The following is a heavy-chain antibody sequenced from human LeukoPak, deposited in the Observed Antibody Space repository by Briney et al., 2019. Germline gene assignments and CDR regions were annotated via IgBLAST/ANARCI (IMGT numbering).Heavy chain of an antibody. CDR2: INPSGGST. CDR3: AREKVPAAPTEGEYYFDY. V-gene: IGHV1-46*01. CDR1: GYTFTSYY. J-gene: IGHJ4*02. Sequence: ASVKVSCKASGYTFTSYYMHWVRQAPGQGLEWMGIINPSGGSTSYAQKFQGRVTMTRDMSTSTVYMELSSLRSEDTAVYYCAREKVPAAPTEGEYYFDYWGQGTLVTVSS. D-gene: IGHD2-2*01.